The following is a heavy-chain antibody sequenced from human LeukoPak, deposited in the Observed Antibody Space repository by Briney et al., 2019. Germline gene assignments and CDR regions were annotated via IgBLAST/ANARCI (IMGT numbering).Heavy chain of an antibody. CDR3: AKEISASGTIGNWFDP. Sequence: GGSLRLSCAGSGFTFDHYAMHWVRQAPGQGLEWVSLICGGGGSTYYADSVKGRFTISRDNSKNSLYLQMNSLRIEDTALYYCAKEISASGTIGNWFDPWGQGTLVTVFS. CDR1: GFTFDHYA. D-gene: IGHD3-10*01. J-gene: IGHJ5*02. V-gene: IGHV3-43*02. CDR2: ICGGGGST.